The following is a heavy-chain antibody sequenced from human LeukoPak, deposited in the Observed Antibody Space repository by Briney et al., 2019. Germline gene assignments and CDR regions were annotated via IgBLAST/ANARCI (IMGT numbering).Heavy chain of an antibody. D-gene: IGHD2-15*01. V-gene: IGHV3-15*01. CDR3: TTVTLRPVGL. CDR2: IKSKTDGGTT. CDR1: GFTFSSYT. Sequence: PGGSLRLSCAASGFTFSSYTMNWVRQAPGKGLEWVGRIKSKTDGGTTDYAAPVKDRFTISRDDSKNTLYLQVNSLKIEDTAVYYCTTVTLRPVGLWGQGTLVTVSS. J-gene: IGHJ4*02.